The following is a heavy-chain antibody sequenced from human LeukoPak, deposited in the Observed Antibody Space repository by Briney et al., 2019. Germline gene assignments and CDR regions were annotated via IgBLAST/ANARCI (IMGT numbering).Heavy chain of an antibody. CDR1: GGSISSGDYY. V-gene: IGHV4-31*03. Sequence: SETLSLTCTVSGGSISSGDYYWTWIRQHPGKGLEWIGYIYYSGSTYYNPSLKSRVTISVDTSKNQFSLKLSSVTAADTAVYYCARDGRYCSNVSCSDSYWGQGTLVTVSS. J-gene: IGHJ4*02. CDR2: IYYSGST. D-gene: IGHD2-2*01. CDR3: ARDGRYCSNVSCSDSY.